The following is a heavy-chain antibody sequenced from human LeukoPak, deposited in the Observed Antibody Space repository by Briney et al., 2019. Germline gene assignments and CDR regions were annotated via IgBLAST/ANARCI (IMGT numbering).Heavy chain of an antibody. CDR3: ATAHYGDYPFDY. CDR1: GYTFTSYD. Sequence: ASVKVSCKASGYTFTSYDINWVRQATGQGLEWMGWMNPNSGNTGYAQKFQGRVTMTEDTSTDTAYMELSSLRSEDTAVYYCATAHYGDYPFDYWGQGTLVTVSS. J-gene: IGHJ4*02. D-gene: IGHD4-17*01. CDR2: MNPNSGNT. V-gene: IGHV1-8*01.